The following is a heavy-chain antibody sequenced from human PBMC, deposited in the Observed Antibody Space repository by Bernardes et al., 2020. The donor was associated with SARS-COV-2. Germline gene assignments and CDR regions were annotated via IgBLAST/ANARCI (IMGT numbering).Heavy chain of an antibody. CDR3: ARRVISESTISSGNWLDP. CDR1: GDSITSYY. J-gene: IGHJ5*02. Sequence: SETLSLTCTVSGDSITSYYWNWIRLPPGKGLEWIAYIDYSGSTHYNPSLQSRVTISRDTSRNQFPLELTSVSAADTAVYYCARRVISESTISSGNWLDPWGQGTLVTVSS. V-gene: IGHV4-59*01. CDR2: IDYSGST. D-gene: IGHD6-6*01.